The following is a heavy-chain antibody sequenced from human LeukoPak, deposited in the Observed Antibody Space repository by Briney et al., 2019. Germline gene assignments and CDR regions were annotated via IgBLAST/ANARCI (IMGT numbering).Heavy chain of an antibody. CDR3: ARGGLYYDILTGFDY. CDR2: IYYGGST. D-gene: IGHD3-9*01. V-gene: IGHV4-59*01. CDR1: GGSISSYY. J-gene: IGHJ4*02. Sequence: SETLSLTCTVSGGSISSYYWSWIRQPPGKGLEWIGYIYYGGSTRYNPSLKSRVTISEDTSKNQFSLKLNSVTAADTAVYYCARGGLYYDILTGFDYWGQGTLVTVSS.